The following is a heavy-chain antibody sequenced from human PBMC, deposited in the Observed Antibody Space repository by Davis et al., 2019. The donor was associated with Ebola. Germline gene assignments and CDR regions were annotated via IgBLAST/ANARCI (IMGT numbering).Heavy chain of an antibody. CDR3: AKDTSNVWFDV. CDR2: LGTSADT. Sequence: GGSPRLSCAASGFVFSSYVMSWVRRAPGKGLEWVSTLGTSADTYYADSVKGRFTISRDNSKNTLHLQMNSLRVEDTAIYYCAKDTSNVWFDVWGQGTMVTVSS. D-gene: IGHD6-19*01. V-gene: IGHV3-23*01. J-gene: IGHJ3*01. CDR1: GFVFSSYV.